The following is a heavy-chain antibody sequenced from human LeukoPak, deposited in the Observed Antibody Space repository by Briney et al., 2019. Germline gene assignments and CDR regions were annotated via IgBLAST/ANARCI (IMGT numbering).Heavy chain of an antibody. CDR3: ARDSPGPYYYDSSGYLSGHWFDP. CDR2: IYYSGST. CDR1: GGSISSGDYY. J-gene: IGHJ5*02. Sequence: PSQTLSLTCTVSGGSISSGDYYWSWIRQPPGKGLEWIGYIYYSGSTYYNPSLKSRVTISVDMSKNQFSLKLSSVTAADTAVYYCARDSPGPYYYDSSGYLSGHWFDPWGQGTLVTVSS. D-gene: IGHD3-22*01. V-gene: IGHV4-30-4*08.